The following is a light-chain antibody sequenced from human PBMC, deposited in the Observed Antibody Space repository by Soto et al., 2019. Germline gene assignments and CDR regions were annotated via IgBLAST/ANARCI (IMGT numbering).Light chain of an antibody. CDR1: SSNIGSNT. J-gene: IGLJ1*01. CDR2: SNP. V-gene: IGLV1-44*01. Sequence: QSALTQPPSASGTPGQRVTISCPGSSSNIGSNTVNWYQQLPGTAPKLLIYSNPQRPSAVPARFSGSKSGTSASLAISGLQSEDEADYYCAAWDDSLNGDDYVFGTGTKVTVL. CDR3: AAWDDSLNGDDYV.